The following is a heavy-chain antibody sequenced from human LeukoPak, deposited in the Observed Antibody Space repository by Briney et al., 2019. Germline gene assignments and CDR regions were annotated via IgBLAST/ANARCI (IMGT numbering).Heavy chain of an antibody. CDR3: AKGAFRDQVQGYYYMDV. V-gene: IGHV3-7*01. D-gene: IGHD3-10*01. J-gene: IGHJ6*03. Sequence: GGSLRLSCAASGFTFSSYWMSWVRQAPGKGLEWGANIKQDGSEKYYVDSVKGRFIISRDNAKNSLYLQMNSLRAEDTAVYYCAKGAFRDQVQGYYYMDVWGKGTTVTVSS. CDR2: IKQDGSEK. CDR1: GFTFSSYW.